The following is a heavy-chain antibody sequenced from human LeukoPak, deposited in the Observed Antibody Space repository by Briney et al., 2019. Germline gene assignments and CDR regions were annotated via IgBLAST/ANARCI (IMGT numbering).Heavy chain of an antibody. Sequence: PVGSLRLSCAASGFTFSSYWMHWVRQAPGKGLVWVSRINSDGSSTSYADSVKGRFTISRDNAKNTLYLQMNSLRAEDTAVYYCARDYGDYSRYYFDYWGQGTLVTVSS. CDR3: ARDYGDYSRYYFDY. CDR1: GFTFSSYW. CDR2: INSDGSST. D-gene: IGHD4-17*01. J-gene: IGHJ4*02. V-gene: IGHV3-74*01.